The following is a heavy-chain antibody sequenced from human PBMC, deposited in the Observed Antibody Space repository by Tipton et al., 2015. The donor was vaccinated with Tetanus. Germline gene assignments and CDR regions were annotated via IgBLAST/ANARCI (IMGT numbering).Heavy chain of an antibody. D-gene: IGHD2-21*01. CDR2: IDPNSGGT. CDR1: GYTFTNYY. CDR3: AGERGDYIFYGMDV. V-gene: IGHV1-2*02. Sequence: QLVQSGAEMKKPGASVKVSCTASGYTFTNYYIYWVRQAPGQGLEWMGWIDPNSGGTVYAQKFQGRVTMTRDTSISTAYMELRSRRSDDAAVYYRAGERGDYIFYGMDVGGPGTTGTV. J-gene: IGHJ6*02.